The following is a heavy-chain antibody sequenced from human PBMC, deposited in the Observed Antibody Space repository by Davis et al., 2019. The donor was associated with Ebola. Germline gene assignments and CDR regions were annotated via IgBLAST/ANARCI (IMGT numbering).Heavy chain of an antibody. J-gene: IGHJ4*02. CDR2: INPHNGNT. CDR3: ARAQFPTTSDH. D-gene: IGHD1-1*01. Sequence: ASEKVSCKASGYTFTSYGLTWVRQAPGQGLEWMGWINPHNGNTNYAQSVPGRVTITTDTSTTTAYMEVGRLGADDTAVYYCARAQFPTTSDHWGQGTLVTVSS. V-gene: IGHV1-18*04. CDR1: GYTFTSYG.